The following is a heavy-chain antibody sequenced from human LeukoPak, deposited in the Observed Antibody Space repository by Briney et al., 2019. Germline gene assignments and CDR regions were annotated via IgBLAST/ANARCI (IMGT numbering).Heavy chain of an antibody. V-gene: IGHV3-30*04. CDR3: ARFDYGDSRDSVRHDY. CDR2: VSSDGNNK. CDR1: GFTFVNFA. J-gene: IGHJ4*02. D-gene: IGHD4-17*01. Sequence: GGSLRLSCAASGFTFVNFAIHWVRQAPGKGLEWVAVVSSDGNNKYYADSVKGRFTISRDNSKDTLYLQMNSLRADDTAVFYCARFDYGDSRDSVRHDYWGQGTPVTVSS.